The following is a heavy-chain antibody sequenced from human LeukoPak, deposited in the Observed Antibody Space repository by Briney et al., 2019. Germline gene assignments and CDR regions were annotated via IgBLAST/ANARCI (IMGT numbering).Heavy chain of an antibody. J-gene: IGHJ4*02. V-gene: IGHV3-53*01. CDR1: GFTFSSHA. CDR2: IYSGGST. D-gene: IGHD5-24*01. Sequence: GGSLRLSCAASGFTFSSHAMNWVRQAPGKGLEWVSVIYSGGSTYYADSVKGRFTISRDNSKNTLYLQMNSLRAEDTAVYYCARRGGYNRYYFDYWGQGTLVTVSS. CDR3: ARRGGYNRYYFDY.